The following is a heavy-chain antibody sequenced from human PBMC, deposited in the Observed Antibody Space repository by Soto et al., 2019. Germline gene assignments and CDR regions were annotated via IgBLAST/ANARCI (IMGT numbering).Heavy chain of an antibody. CDR1: GGSISSSSYY. CDR2: IYYSGST. D-gene: IGHD3-22*01. CDR3: VAFDSSGYYDGTGGGFDY. Sequence: SETLSLTCTVSGGSISSSSYYWGWIRQPPGKGLEWIGSIYYSGSTYYNPSLKSRVTISVDTSKNQFSLKLSSVTAADTAVYYFVAFDSSGYYDGTGGGFDYWGQGTLVTVSS. V-gene: IGHV4-39*01. J-gene: IGHJ4*02.